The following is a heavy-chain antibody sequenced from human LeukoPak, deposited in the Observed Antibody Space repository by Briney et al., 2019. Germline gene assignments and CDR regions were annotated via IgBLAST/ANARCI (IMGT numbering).Heavy chain of an antibody. CDR3: ARGIAVAGTPDAFDI. CDR1: GYTFTSYY. V-gene: IGHV1-46*01. J-gene: IGHJ3*02. Sequence: ASVKVSCKASGYTFTSYYMHWVRQAPGQGLEWMGIINPTGGSTSYAQKFQGRVTMTRGTSTSTVYMDLSSLRSEDTAVYYCARGIAVAGTPDAFDIWGQGTLVTVAS. D-gene: IGHD6-19*01. CDR2: INPTGGST.